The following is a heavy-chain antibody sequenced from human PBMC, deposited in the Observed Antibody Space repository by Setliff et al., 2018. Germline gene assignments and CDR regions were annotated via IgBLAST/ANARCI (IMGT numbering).Heavy chain of an antibody. D-gene: IGHD3-22*01. CDR1: GGSFSDSH. Sequence: SETLSLTCAVYGGSFSDSHWSWIRQPPGQGLEWIGEIDQGGSTYYSPSLKSRVTMSVDMSKNQFSLKLNSVTAADTAVYYCARHLTYYYDSSGYYYDSRSYYYMHVWGKGTTVTVSS. CDR2: IDQGGST. J-gene: IGHJ6*03. V-gene: IGHV4-34*01. CDR3: ARHLTYYYDSSGYYYDSRSYYYMHV.